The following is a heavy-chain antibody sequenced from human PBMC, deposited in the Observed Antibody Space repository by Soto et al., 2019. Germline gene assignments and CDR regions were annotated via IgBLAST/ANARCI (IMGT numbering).Heavy chain of an antibody. Sequence: PSEALALTSTVSGVSVSSGRFYWAWIRQPPGKGLEWIGFGSYSGTTNYKPSLKSRVTISVDTSRSQISLKVSSLTAADTAVYYCARGATVTQYDYWGQGTLVTVSS. CDR1: GVSVSSGRFY. CDR3: ARGATVTQYDY. D-gene: IGHD4-17*01. CDR2: GSYSGTT. V-gene: IGHV4-61*01. J-gene: IGHJ4*02.